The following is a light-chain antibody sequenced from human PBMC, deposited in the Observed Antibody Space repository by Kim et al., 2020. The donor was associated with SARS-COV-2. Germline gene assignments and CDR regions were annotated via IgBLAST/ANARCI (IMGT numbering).Light chain of an antibody. CDR2: HAF. J-gene: IGKJ2*03. CDR3: QQRSDWPPENS. V-gene: IGKV3-11*01. CDR1: QSVSSH. Sequence: SPGERATLSCRTSQSVSSHLAWFQQKPGQAPRLLIYHAFIRATGIPARFSGSGSGTDFTLTISGLEPEDFAVYYCQQRSDWPPENSFGQGTKLEI.